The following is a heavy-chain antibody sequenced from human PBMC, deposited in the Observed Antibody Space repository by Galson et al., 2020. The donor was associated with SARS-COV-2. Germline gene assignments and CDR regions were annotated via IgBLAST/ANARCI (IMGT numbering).Heavy chain of an antibody. J-gene: IGHJ6*02. CDR3: ARNSYGQPYGMDV. V-gene: IGHV1-2*04. Sequence: SVTVSCMASGYTFTGYYMHWLRPPPRQGRAWMGWINPNSGGTNYAQKFQGWVTMTRDTSISTAHMERSRLRSDDTAVYYCARNSYGQPYGMDVWGQGTAVTVSS. CDR2: INPNSGGT. D-gene: IGHD5-18*01. CDR1: GYTFTGYY.